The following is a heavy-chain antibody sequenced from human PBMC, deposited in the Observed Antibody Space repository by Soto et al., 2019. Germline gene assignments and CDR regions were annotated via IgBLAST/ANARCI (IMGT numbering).Heavy chain of an antibody. CDR3: ALGIAASPFVS. J-gene: IGHJ4*02. V-gene: IGHV2-5*02. CDR2: IYWDDDE. CDR1: GFSLTTTGVG. D-gene: IGHD6-25*01. Sequence: QISLKESGPALVKPTQTLTLTCSFSGFSLTTTGVGVGWIRQPPGKALEWLALIYWDDDERYNPSLKNRLTSTKETSKNLVVLTMTTVDSVDTATYYRALGIAASPFVSWGQGTLVTVSS.